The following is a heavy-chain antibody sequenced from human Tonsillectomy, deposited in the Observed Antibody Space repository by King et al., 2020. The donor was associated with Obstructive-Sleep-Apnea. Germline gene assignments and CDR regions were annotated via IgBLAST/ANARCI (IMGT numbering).Heavy chain of an antibody. Sequence: QLVQSGAEVKKPGASVKVSCKASGYTFTSYGISWVRQAPGQGLEWMGWISAYNGNTNYAQKLQGRVTMTTDTSTSTAYMELRSLRSDDTAVYYCARDGRIPYYYYSSVGSGWFDPWGQGTLVTVSS. CDR2: ISAYNGNT. J-gene: IGHJ5*02. CDR1: GYTFTSYG. CDR3: ARDGRIPYYYYSSVGSGWFDP. V-gene: IGHV1-18*04. D-gene: IGHD3-22*01.